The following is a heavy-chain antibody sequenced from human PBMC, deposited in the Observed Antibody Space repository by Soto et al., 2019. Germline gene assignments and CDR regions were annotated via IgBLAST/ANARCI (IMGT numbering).Heavy chain of an antibody. J-gene: IGHJ3*02. V-gene: IGHV5-51*01. Sequence: GESLKISCKGSGYSFTNYWIGWVRQMPGKGLEWMGIIFPSDSDTRYSPSFQGQVTISADKSISTTYLQWSSLKASDTAMYYCARPPYYYDSSGYRDTLDIWGQGTMVTVSS. CDR2: IFPSDSDT. D-gene: IGHD3-22*01. CDR3: ARPPYYYDSSGYRDTLDI. CDR1: GYSFTNYW.